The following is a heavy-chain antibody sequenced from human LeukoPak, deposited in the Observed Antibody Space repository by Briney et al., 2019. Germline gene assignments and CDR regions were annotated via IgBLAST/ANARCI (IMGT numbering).Heavy chain of an antibody. CDR1: GFTVSSNY. Sequence: GGSLRLSCAASGFTVSSNYMSWVRQAPGKGLEWVSVIYSGGSTYYADSVKGRFTISRDNSKNTLYLQMNSLRAEDTAVYYCARSRSDYYYYYMDVWGKGTTVTVSS. V-gene: IGHV3-66*01. CDR2: IYSGGST. J-gene: IGHJ6*03. CDR3: ARSRSDYYYYYMDV.